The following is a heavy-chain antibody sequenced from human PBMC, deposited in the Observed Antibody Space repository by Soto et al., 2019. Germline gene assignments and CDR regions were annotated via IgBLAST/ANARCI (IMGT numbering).Heavy chain of an antibody. Sequence: SETLSLTCTVSGGSISSSSYYWGWIRQHPGKGMEWIGSIYYSGSTYYNPSLKSRVTISVDTSKNQFSLKLSSVTAADTAVYYCSRVIYDFWSGYHTYYFDYWGQGTLVTVSS. CDR1: GGSISSSSYY. V-gene: IGHV4-39*01. CDR3: SRVIYDFWSGYHTYYFDY. CDR2: IYYSGST. D-gene: IGHD3-3*01. J-gene: IGHJ4*02.